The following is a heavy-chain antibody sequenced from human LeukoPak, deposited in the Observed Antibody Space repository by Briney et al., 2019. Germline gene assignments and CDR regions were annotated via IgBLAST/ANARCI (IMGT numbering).Heavy chain of an antibody. J-gene: IGHJ5*02. CDR2: ISGSGGST. Sequence: GGSLRLSCAASGFTFSSYAMSWVRQAPGKGLEWVSAISGSGGSTYYADSVKGRLTISRDNSKNTLYPQMNSLRAEDTAVYYCAKDNYGGSVYNWFDPWGQGTLVTVSS. D-gene: IGHD4-23*01. CDR1: GFTFSSYA. V-gene: IGHV3-23*01. CDR3: AKDNYGGSVYNWFDP.